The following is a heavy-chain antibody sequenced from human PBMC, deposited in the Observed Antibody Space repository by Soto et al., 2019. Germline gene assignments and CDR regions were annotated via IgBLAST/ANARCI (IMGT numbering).Heavy chain of an antibody. V-gene: IGHV1-69*13. Sequence: SVKVSCKASGGTFSSYAISWVRQAPGQGLEWMGGIIPIFGTANYAQKFQGRVTITADESTSTAYMELSSLRSEDTAVYYCARELTERKSHGYHYYYYGMDVWGQVTTVTVSS. D-gene: IGHD5-18*01. J-gene: IGHJ6*02. CDR2: IIPIFGTA. CDR1: GGTFSSYA. CDR3: ARELTERKSHGYHYYYYGMDV.